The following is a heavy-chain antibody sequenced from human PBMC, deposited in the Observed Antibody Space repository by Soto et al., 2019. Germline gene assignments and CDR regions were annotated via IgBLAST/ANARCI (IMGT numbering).Heavy chain of an antibody. CDR2: IYYSGST. CDR1: GGSISSGGYY. Sequence: QVQLQESGPGLVKPSQTLSLICTVSGGSISSGGYYWSWIRQHPGKGLEWIGYIYYSGSTYYNPSLKSGVTISVDTSKNQFSLKLSSVTAADTAVYYCARDAGAYSRVYYYGMDVWGQGTTVTVSS. J-gene: IGHJ6*02. CDR3: ARDAGAYSRVYYYGMDV. D-gene: IGHD6-13*01. V-gene: IGHV4-31*03.